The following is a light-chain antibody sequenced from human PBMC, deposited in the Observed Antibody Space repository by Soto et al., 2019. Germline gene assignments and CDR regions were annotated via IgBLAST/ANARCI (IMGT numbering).Light chain of an antibody. J-gene: IGLJ1*01. CDR2: QDS. CDR1: KLGDKY. V-gene: IGLV3-1*01. CDR3: QAWDSSTYV. Sequence: ELTQPPSVSVSPGQTASITCSGDKLGDKYACWYQQKPGQSPVLVIYQDSKRPSGIPERFSGSNSGNTATLTISGTQAMDEADYYCQAWDSSTYVFGTGTQLTVL.